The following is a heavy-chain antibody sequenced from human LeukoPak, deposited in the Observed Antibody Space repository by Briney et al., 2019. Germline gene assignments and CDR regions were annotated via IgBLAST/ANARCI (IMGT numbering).Heavy chain of an antibody. Sequence: PGGSLRLSCAASGFTFSSYEMNWVRQAPGKGLEWVSYISSSCSTIYYADSVKGRFTISRDNAKNSLYLQMNSLRAEDTAVYYCAALGITMIGGVWGKGTTVNISS. V-gene: IGHV3-48*03. CDR2: ISSSCSTI. CDR1: GFTFSSYE. J-gene: IGHJ6*04. CDR3: AALGITMIGGV. D-gene: IGHD3-10*02.